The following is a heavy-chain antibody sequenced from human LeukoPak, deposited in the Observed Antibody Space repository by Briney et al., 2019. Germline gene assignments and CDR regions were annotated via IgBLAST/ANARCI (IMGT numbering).Heavy chain of an antibody. CDR2: INPNSGGT. Sequence: GASVKVSCKASGYTFTGYYMHWVRQAPGQGLEWMGWINPNSGGTNYAQKFQGRVTMTRDTSISTAYMELSRLRSDDTAVYYCARVTQDSSGYYFVYWGQGTLVTVSS. CDR1: GYTFTGYY. CDR3: ARVTQDSSGYYFVY. V-gene: IGHV1-2*02. D-gene: IGHD3-22*01. J-gene: IGHJ4*02.